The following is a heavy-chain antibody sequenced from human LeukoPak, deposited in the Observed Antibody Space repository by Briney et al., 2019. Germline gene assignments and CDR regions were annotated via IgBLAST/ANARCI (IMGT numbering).Heavy chain of an antibody. CDR1: GGSISSYY. Sequence: SETLSLTCTVSGGSISSYYWSWIRQPPGKGLEWIGSIYYSGSTYYNPSLKSRVTISVDTSKNQFSLKLSSVTAADTAVYYCARDTWEEYYYMDVWGKGTTVTVSS. CDR3: ARDTWEEYYYMDV. J-gene: IGHJ6*03. CDR2: IYYSGST. V-gene: IGHV4-59*12. D-gene: IGHD1-26*01.